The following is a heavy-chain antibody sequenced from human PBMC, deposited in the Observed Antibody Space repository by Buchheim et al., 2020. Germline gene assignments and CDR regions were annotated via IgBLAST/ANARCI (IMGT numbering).Heavy chain of an antibody. CDR3: VRDSLGHSATFDI. CDR2: INSDGSST. CDR1: RFPFSEYW. Sequence: EVQLMESGGGLVQPGGSLRLSCAASRFPFSEYWMHWVRQVPGKGPVWVSRINSDGSSTIYADYVKGRFTISRDNAKNTLHLQMNSLRAEDTAVYSCVRDSLGHSATFDIWGQGT. D-gene: IGHD3-16*01. J-gene: IGHJ3*02. V-gene: IGHV3-74*01.